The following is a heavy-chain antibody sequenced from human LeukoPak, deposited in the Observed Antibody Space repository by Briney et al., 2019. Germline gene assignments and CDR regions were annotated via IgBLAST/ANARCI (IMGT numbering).Heavy chain of an antibody. V-gene: IGHV4-59*12. CDR2: IYYRGST. J-gene: IGHJ4*02. CDR3: ARTYYYGAGSYFFDY. CDR1: AGSISTYY. Sequence: SETLSLTCTVSAGSISTYYWSWIRQPPGKGLEWIGYIYYRGSTNYNPSLRSRVTISVDMSKDQFSLNLSSVTAADTAVYYCARTYYYGAGSYFFDYWGQGILVTVSS. D-gene: IGHD3-10*01.